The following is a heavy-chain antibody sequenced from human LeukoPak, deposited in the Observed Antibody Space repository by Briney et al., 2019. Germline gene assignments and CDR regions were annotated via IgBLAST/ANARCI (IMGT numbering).Heavy chain of an antibody. V-gene: IGHV4-34*01. J-gene: IGHJ4*02. Sequence: PSETLSLTCAVYGGSFSGYYWSWIRQPPGKGLEWIGEINHSGSTNYNPSLKSRVTISVDTSKHQFSLKLSSVTAAYTAVYYCGRQPLRGSFDYWGQGTLVTVSS. D-gene: IGHD3-10*01. CDR1: GGSFSGYY. CDR3: GRQPLRGSFDY. CDR2: INHSGST.